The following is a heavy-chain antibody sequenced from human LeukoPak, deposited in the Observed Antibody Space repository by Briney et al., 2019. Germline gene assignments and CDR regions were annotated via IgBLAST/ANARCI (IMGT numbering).Heavy chain of an antibody. CDR1: GFTFDDNA. V-gene: IGHV3-9*01. CDR3: ARDSSYGYVDY. CDR2: ITWNSSSI. Sequence: GESLRLSCAGSGFTFDDNATHWVRQAQGKGLEWVSRITWNSSSIGYADSVKGRFTISRDNAKNSLYLQMNSLRDEDTALYYCARDSSYGYVDYWGQGTLVTVSS. D-gene: IGHD5-18*01. J-gene: IGHJ4*02.